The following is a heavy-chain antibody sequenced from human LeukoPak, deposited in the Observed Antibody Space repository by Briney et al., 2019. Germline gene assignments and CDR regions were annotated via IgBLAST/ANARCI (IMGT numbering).Heavy chain of an antibody. Sequence: SETLSLTCTVSGGSISSSSYYWGWIRQPPGKGLEWIGSIYYSGSTYYNPSLKSRVTISVDTSKNQFSLKLSPVTAADTAVYYCARHQDNWNDEAPFDYWGQGTLVTVSS. CDR2: IYYSGST. V-gene: IGHV4-39*01. CDR1: GGSISSSSYY. D-gene: IGHD1-20*01. CDR3: ARHQDNWNDEAPFDY. J-gene: IGHJ4*02.